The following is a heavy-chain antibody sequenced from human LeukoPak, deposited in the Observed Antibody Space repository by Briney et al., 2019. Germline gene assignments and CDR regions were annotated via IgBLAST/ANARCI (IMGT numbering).Heavy chain of an antibody. CDR2: IYYSGST. Sequence: SETLSLTCTVSGGSISSYYWGWIRQPPGKGLEWIGSIYYSGSTYYNPSLKSRVTISVDTSKNQFSLKLSSVTAADTAVYYCARLAAGYDILTGYYPSFYYYYMDVWGKGTTVTISS. D-gene: IGHD3-9*01. CDR1: GGSISSYY. CDR3: ARLAAGYDILTGYYPSFYYYYMDV. J-gene: IGHJ6*03. V-gene: IGHV4-39*01.